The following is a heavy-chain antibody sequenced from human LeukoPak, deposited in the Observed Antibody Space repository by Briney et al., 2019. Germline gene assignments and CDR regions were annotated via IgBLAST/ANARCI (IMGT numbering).Heavy chain of an antibody. CDR2: ISSSSSTI. Sequence: GGSLRLSCAASGFTFSSYSMNWVHQAPGKGLEWVSYISSSSSTIYYADSVKGRFTISRDNAKNSLYLQMNSLRAEDTAVYYCASFPRGAAAATRYRPMDYWGQGTLVTVSS. CDR3: ASFPRGAAAATRYRPMDY. V-gene: IGHV3-48*01. D-gene: IGHD6-13*01. J-gene: IGHJ4*02. CDR1: GFTFSSYS.